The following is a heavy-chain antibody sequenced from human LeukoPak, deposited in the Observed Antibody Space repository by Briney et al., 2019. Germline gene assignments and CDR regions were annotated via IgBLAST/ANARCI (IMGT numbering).Heavy chain of an antibody. CDR3: AREGYDSDFDY. Sequence: PSETLSLTCTVSGGSISTYYWSWIRLPPGKGLEWIAYIYFTGRTQYNPSLKNRVTISVDTSKNQFSLRLSSVTPADTAVYYCAREGYDSDFDYWGQGTLVTVSS. V-gene: IGHV4-59*01. CDR1: GGSISTYY. CDR2: IYFTGRT. D-gene: IGHD3-3*01. J-gene: IGHJ4*02.